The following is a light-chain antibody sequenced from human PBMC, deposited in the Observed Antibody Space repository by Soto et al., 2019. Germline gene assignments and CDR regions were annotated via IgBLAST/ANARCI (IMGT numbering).Light chain of an antibody. CDR1: QSVSSSY. CDR2: GAS. Sequence: EIVLTQSPGTLSLSPGERATLSCRASQSVSSSYLAWYQQKPGQAPRLLIYGASSRATGIPDRFSGSGSGTDFTLTISRLEPEDFAVYYCQQYGRRTTFGPGTKVDIK. CDR3: QQYGRRTT. J-gene: IGKJ3*01. V-gene: IGKV3-20*01.